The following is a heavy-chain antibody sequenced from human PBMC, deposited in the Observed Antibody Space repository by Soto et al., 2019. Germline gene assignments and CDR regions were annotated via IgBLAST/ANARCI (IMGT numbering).Heavy chain of an antibody. CDR3: ARGDCTGAYCYSWPFNYGVDV. CDR2: IWYDGSNK. V-gene: IGHV3-33*08. J-gene: IGHJ6*02. Sequence: QVQLVESGGGVVQPGGSLRLSCTTSGFTFNTYGMYWVRQAPGKGLDWVAIIWYDGSNKSYGDSVKGRFTISRDNAKNTLYLQMNSLRAEDTALYYCARGDCTGAYCYSWPFNYGVDVWGQGTTVTVSS. CDR1: GFTFNTYG. D-gene: IGHD2-15*01.